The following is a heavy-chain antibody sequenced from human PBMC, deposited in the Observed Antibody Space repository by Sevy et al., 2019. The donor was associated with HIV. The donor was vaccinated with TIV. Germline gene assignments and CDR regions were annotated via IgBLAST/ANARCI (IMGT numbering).Heavy chain of an antibody. D-gene: IGHD2-15*01. Sequence: GGSLRLSCAASGFTFTDAWMNWVRQAPGKGLEWVGRIKSTTDGGTTDYAAAVKGRFSILRDESTNTLYLQMNSLKTGDTAVYYCATDTGWSVDYGGQGTLVTVSS. V-gene: IGHV3-15*07. J-gene: IGHJ4*02. CDR1: GFTFTDAW. CDR2: IKSTTDGGTT. CDR3: ATDTGWSVDY.